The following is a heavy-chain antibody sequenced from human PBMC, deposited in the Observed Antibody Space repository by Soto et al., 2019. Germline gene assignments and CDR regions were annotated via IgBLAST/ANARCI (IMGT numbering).Heavy chain of an antibody. CDR2: ISYDATNK. CDR1: GFTFSSYA. D-gene: IGHD3-16*01. J-gene: IGHJ4*02. V-gene: IGHV3-30-3*01. Sequence: QVQLVESGGGVVQPGRSLRLSCEVSGFTFSSYAMHWVRQAPGKGLEWVAIISYDATNKYYADSVKSRFTISRDNSKNTLYLQMNSLRAEDTAVYYCARRRKGGEYYFDYWGQGTLVTVSS. CDR3: ARRRKGGEYYFDY.